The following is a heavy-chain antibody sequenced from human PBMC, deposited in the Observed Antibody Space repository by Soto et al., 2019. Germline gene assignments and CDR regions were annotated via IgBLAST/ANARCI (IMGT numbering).Heavy chain of an antibody. CDR2: ISSSSSYI. V-gene: IGHV3-21*01. CDR1: GFTFSSYS. CDR3: ARSRRAARPYYYMDV. J-gene: IGHJ6*03. Sequence: EVQLVESGGGLVKPGGSLRLSCAASGFTFSSYSMNWVRQAPGKGLEWVSSISSSSSYIYYADSVKGRFTISRDNAKNSLYLQMNCLRAEDTAVYYCARSRRAARPYYYMDVWGKGTTVTVSS. D-gene: IGHD6-6*01.